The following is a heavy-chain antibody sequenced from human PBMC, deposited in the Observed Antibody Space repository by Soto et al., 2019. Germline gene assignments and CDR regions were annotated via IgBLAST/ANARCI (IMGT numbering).Heavy chain of an antibody. CDR1: GFTFSDYA. J-gene: IGHJ4*02. CDR3: AKGRTYFDF. Sequence: EVVLLQSGGDLVQPGGSLRLSCAASGFTFSDYAMTWVRQAPGKGLEWVSDISDGDGDTHYADSVRGRFVISRDNPKNTLFLEMNSLRAEDAAVYYCAKGRTYFDFWGQGSLVTVSS. V-gene: IGHV3-23*01. CDR2: ISDGDGDT.